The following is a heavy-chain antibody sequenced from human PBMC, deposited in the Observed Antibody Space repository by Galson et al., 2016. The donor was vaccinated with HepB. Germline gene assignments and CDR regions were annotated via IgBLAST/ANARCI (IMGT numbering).Heavy chain of an antibody. CDR2: ISTDGSST. Sequence: SLRLSCAASGFTFDDYAMHWVRQDPGKGLVWVSRISTDGSSTSYADSVKGRFTISRDNAKNTLYLQMNSLRAEDTAVYYCARAPPLPTTVGGYDSWGQGTVVTVSS. V-gene: IGHV3-74*01. CDR1: GFTFDDYA. J-gene: IGHJ4*02. D-gene: IGHD1-14*01. CDR3: ARAPPLPTTVGGYDS.